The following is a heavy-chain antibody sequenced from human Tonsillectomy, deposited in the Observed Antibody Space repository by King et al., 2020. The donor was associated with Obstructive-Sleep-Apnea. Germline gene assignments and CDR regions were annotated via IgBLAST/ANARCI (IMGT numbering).Heavy chain of an antibody. CDR2: IHYSGST. D-gene: IGHD2-21*02. Sequence: LQLQESGPGLLKPSETLSLTCTVSGGSVNSSSYYWCWIRQPPGKGLEWIASIHYSGSTYYNPSLKSRVTISVDTSKNQFSLKLNSVTAADTAVYYCARPAYCGGDCYSFGSFDIWGQGTMVTVSS. V-gene: IGHV4-39*07. J-gene: IGHJ3*02. CDR3: ARPAYCGGDCYSFGSFDI. CDR1: GGSVNSSSYY.